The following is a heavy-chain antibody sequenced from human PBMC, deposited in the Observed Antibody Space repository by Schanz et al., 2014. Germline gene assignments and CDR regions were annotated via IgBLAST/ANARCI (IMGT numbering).Heavy chain of an antibody. CDR2: IKRDGSEK. J-gene: IGHJ6*02. D-gene: IGHD3-10*01. Sequence: EEQLVESGGGLVQPGGSLRLSCAASGFSFSTYWMSWVRQAPGKGLEWVANIKRDGSEKNYLDSVKGRFTISRDNAKNSLFLQMNSLRAEDTAVYYCAKDGPGGSGSYSADGDMDVWGQGTTVTVSS. CDR3: AKDGPGGSGSYSADGDMDV. V-gene: IGHV3-7*01. CDR1: GFSFSTYW.